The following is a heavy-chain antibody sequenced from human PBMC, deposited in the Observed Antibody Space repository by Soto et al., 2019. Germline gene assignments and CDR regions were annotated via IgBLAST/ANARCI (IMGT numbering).Heavy chain of an antibody. Sequence: ASVTVSCQVSGYTLTDLSMHWVRQAPGKGLEWMGGFDPEDGETIYAQKFQGRVTMTEDTSTDTAYMELSSLRSEDTAVYYCATGGYCSGGSCYSGLLGYYGMDVWGQGTTVTVSS. CDR3: ATGGYCSGGSCYSGLLGYYGMDV. CDR1: GYTLTDLS. D-gene: IGHD2-15*01. V-gene: IGHV1-24*01. J-gene: IGHJ6*02. CDR2: FDPEDGET.